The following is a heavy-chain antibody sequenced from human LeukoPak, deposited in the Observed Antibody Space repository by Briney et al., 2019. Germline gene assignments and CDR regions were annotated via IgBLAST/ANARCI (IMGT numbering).Heavy chain of an antibody. CDR1: GGSISSGDYY. CDR3: ARGYDGSGRYGMDV. J-gene: IGHJ6*02. CDR2: IYYSGST. D-gene: IGHD3-10*01. Sequence: RTSETLSLTCTVSGGSISSGDYYWSWIRQPPGKGLEWIGYIYYSGSTYYNPSLKSRVTIPVDTSKNQFSLKLSSVTAADTAVYYCARGYDGSGRYGMDVWGQGTTVTVSS. V-gene: IGHV4-30-4*01.